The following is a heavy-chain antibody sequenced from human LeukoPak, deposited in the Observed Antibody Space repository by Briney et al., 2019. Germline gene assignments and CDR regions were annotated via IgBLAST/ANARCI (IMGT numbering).Heavy chain of an antibody. Sequence: GGSLRLSCAASGFTFSSYAMHWVRQAPGKGLEWVAVISYDGSNKYYADSVKGRFTISRDNSKNTLYLQMNSLRAEDTAVYYCAKDWDDFWSGYCDYWGQGTLVTVSS. J-gene: IGHJ4*02. D-gene: IGHD3-3*01. CDR1: GFTFSSYA. CDR2: ISYDGSNK. CDR3: AKDWDDFWSGYCDY. V-gene: IGHV3-30-3*01.